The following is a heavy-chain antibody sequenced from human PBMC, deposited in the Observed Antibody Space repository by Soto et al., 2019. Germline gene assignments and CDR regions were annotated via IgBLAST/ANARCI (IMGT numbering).Heavy chain of an antibody. V-gene: IGHV3-30*03. J-gene: IGHJ5*01. D-gene: IGHD3-3*01. Sequence: PGGSLRLSCTSSTISINVHGIQWFREAPANGLEWLAFISNDGRVQYYADSVKGRFTISRDYSKNTVDLQMNSLRNEETAVYYCARDIWSGDYKSFDSWGPGTLVTVSS. CDR2: ISNDGRVQ. CDR3: ARDIWSGDYKSFDS. CDR1: TISINVHG.